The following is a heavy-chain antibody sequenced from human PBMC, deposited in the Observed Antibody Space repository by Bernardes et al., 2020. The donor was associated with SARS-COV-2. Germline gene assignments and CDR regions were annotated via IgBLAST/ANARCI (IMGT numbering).Heavy chain of an antibody. Sequence: PGQGLEWMGRIIPIFGTANYAQKFQGRVTITADESTSTAYMELSSLRSEDTAVYYCARDLGSGSYYNPGCFDPWGQGTLVTVSS. CDR3: ARDLGSGSYYNPGCFDP. D-gene: IGHD3-10*01. J-gene: IGHJ5*02. CDR2: IIPIFGTA. V-gene: IGHV1-69*15.